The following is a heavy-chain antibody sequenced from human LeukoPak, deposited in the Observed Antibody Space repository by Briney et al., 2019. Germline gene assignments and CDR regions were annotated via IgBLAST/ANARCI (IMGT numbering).Heavy chain of an antibody. CDR3: ARRSYYDLDYFDY. CDR1: GFTFSSYA. CDR2: ISYDGSNK. J-gene: IGHJ4*02. V-gene: IGHV3-30*04. D-gene: IGHD1-26*01. Sequence: GGSLRLSCAASGFTFSSYAMHWVRQAPGKGLEWVAVISYDGSNKYYADSVKGGCTISKDNSKNTLYLQMNSLRAEDTAVYYCARRSYYDLDYFDYWGQGTLVTVSS.